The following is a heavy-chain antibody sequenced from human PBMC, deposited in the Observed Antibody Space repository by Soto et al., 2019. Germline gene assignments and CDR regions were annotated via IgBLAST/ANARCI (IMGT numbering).Heavy chain of an antibody. J-gene: IGHJ5*02. CDR2: INAGNGNT. CDR3: GRGSGLNWFDP. CDR1: GYTFTNYA. V-gene: IGHV1-3*01. Sequence: QVQLVQSGAEVKKPGASVKVSCKASGYTFTNYAMHWVRQAPGQRLEWMGWINAGNGNTKYSQRFQGRVTITRDTSACTAYMELSSLRSADTAVYDCGRGSGLNWFDPWGQGTLVTVSS. D-gene: IGHD3-10*01.